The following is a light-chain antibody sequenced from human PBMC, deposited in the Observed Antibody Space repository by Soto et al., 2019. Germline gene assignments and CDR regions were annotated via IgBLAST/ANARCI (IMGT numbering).Light chain of an antibody. J-gene: IGKJ4*01. CDR2: AAS. CDR3: QQIYSAPLP. Sequence: DIQMTQSPSSLSASVGDRVTITCRASQSITTYLNWYRQNPGKAPKLLIYAASSLQSGVPSRFRRSGSETEFTLSISSLQPEDFATYFCQQIYSAPLPFGGGTKVEIK. V-gene: IGKV1-39*01. CDR1: QSITTY.